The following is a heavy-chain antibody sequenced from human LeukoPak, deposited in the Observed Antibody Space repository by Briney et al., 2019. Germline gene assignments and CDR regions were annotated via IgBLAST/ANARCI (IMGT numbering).Heavy chain of an antibody. J-gene: IGHJ3*02. D-gene: IGHD2-2*01. CDR3: ARDLRLGYCSSTSCYAGAFDI. CDR1: GFTFSDYY. CDR2: ISSSRSYT. Sequence: GGPLRLSCAASGFTFSDYYMSWIRQAPGKGLEWVSYISSSRSYTNYADSVKGRFTISRDNAKNSLYLQMNSLRAEDTAVYYCARDLRLGYCSSTSCYAGAFDIWGQGTMVTVSS. V-gene: IGHV3-11*05.